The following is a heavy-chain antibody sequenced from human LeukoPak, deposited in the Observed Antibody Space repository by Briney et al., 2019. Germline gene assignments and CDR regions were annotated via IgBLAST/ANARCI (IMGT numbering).Heavy chain of an antibody. V-gene: IGHV3-7*01. Sequence: GGSLRLSCAASGFTFSSYWMSWVRQAPGKGLEWVANIKQDGSNKYYVDSVKGRFTISRDNAKNSLYLQMNSLRAEDTAVYYCARLYYDFWSGYYLNDYWGQGTLVTVSS. J-gene: IGHJ4*02. CDR2: IKQDGSNK. D-gene: IGHD3-3*01. CDR1: GFTFSSYW. CDR3: ARLYYDFWSGYYLNDY.